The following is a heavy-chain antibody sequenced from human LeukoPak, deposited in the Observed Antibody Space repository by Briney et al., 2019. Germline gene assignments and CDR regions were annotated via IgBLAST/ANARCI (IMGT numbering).Heavy chain of an antibody. V-gene: IGHV3-21*01. CDR3: ARGGSTSSSSHFHH. CDR1: GFTFSTYS. D-gene: IGHD6-6*01. J-gene: IGHJ1*01. Sequence: PGGSLRLSCAASGFTFSTYSRNWVRQAPGKGLEWVSSISGSSSVIYYADSVKGRFTISRDNAKTSLYLKMNSLRGEDTAGYYCARGGSTSSSSHFHHWGQGTLVTVSS. CDR2: ISGSSSVI.